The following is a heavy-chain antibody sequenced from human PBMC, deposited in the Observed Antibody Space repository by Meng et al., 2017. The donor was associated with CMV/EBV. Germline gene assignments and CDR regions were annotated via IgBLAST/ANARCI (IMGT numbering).Heavy chain of an antibody. Sequence: ASVKVSCKASCYTFTSYGISWVRQAPGQGLEWMGWISAYNGNTNYAQKLQGRVTMTTDTSTSTAYMELRSLRSDDTAVYYCARESRTYYDILTGYTYYYGMDVWGQGTTVTVSS. CDR1: CYTFTSYG. J-gene: IGHJ6*02. CDR3: ARESRTYYDILTGYTYYYGMDV. D-gene: IGHD3-9*01. V-gene: IGHV1-18*01. CDR2: ISAYNGNT.